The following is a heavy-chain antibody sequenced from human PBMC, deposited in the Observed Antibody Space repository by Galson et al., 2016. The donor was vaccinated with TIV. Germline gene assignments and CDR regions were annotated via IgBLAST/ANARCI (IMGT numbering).Heavy chain of an antibody. CDR2: IYHGGST. D-gene: IGHD5-18*01. V-gene: IGHV4-38-2*01. Sequence: LSLTCAVSGYSISRGFYWAWIRQPPGKGLEWMGTIYHGGSTYFNPSLKSRVAISVDTSKNQFPLKLTSVTASDTAVYYCARGTGFSYGFWYWGQGALVTVSS. J-gene: IGHJ4*02. CDR3: ARGTGFSYGFWY. CDR1: GYSISRGFY.